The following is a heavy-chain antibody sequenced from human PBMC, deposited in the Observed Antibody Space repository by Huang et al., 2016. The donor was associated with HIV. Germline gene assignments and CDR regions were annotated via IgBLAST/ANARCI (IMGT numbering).Heavy chain of an antibody. D-gene: IGHD3-16*01. CDR3: AMSLRYQYDSRSYWGRYFDY. Sequence: QVQLEQSGPAVRKPGSSVKVSCQASGGSFSDQIISWVRQAPGQRFEWMGGYTPLVRAPAYAEEFKGRVTSTADESTATIYMELNSLTSEDTAVYYCAMSLRYQYDSRSYWGRYFDYWGQGTLVTVSS. CDR1: GGSFSDQI. V-gene: IGHV1-69*01. J-gene: IGHJ4*02. CDR2: YTPLVRAP.